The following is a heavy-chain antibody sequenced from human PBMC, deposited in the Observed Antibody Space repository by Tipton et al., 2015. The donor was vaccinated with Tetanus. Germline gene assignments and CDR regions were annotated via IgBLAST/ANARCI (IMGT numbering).Heavy chain of an antibody. CDR3: ARGDMVRGVIWFDP. CDR2: IYYSGST. D-gene: IGHD3-10*01. J-gene: IGHJ5*02. V-gene: IGHV4-61*05. CDR1: GGSISSSNYY. Sequence: TLSLTCTVSGGSISSSNYYWGWIRQPPGEGLEWIGYIYYSGSTNYNPSLKSRVTISVDTSKNQFSLKLSSVTAADTAVYYCARGDMVRGVIWFDPWGQGTLVTVSS.